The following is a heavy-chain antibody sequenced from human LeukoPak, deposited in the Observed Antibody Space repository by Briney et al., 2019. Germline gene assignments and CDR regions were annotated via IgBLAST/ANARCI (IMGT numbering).Heavy chain of an antibody. CDR2: MNPNSGNT. V-gene: IGHV1-8*01. CDR3: ARSTSWHKRGGDYYYYMDV. Sequence: GASVKVSCKASGYTFTSYDINWVRQATGQGLEWMGWMNPNSGNTGYAQKFQGRVTMTRNTSISTAYMELSSLRSEDTAVYYCARSTSWHKRGGDYYYYMDVWGKGATVTVSS. D-gene: IGHD2-2*01. CDR1: GYTFTSYD. J-gene: IGHJ6*03.